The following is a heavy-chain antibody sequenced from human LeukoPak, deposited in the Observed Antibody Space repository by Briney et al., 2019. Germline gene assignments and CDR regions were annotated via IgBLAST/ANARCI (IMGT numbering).Heavy chain of an antibody. CDR2: LIPMLGVA. Sequence: GASVKVSCKASGYTFTSYDINWVRQAPGQGLEWMGRLIPMLGVAHYAKNFQGRVTIIADKSTSTVYMEMSSLRSEDTAVYYCARDGVDEMADNLYFDYWGQGTLVTVSS. CDR1: GYTFTSYD. CDR3: ARDGVDEMADNLYFDY. J-gene: IGHJ4*02. V-gene: IGHV1-69*04. D-gene: IGHD5-24*01.